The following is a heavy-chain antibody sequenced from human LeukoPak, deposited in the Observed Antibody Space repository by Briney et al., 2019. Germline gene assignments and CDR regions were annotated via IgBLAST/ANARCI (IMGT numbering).Heavy chain of an antibody. CDR1: GFTFSSHW. V-gene: IGHV3-74*01. J-gene: IGHJ6*03. D-gene: IGHD5-12*01. CDR3: ARDLGYASYYYYLDV. CDR2: INSGGRST. Sequence: GGSLRLSCAASGFTFSSHWMHWVRQAPGKGLVWVSRINSGGRSTTYADSVKGRFTISRDNAKNTLYLQMNSLRAEDTAVYYCARDLGYASYYYYLDVWGKGTTVPVSS.